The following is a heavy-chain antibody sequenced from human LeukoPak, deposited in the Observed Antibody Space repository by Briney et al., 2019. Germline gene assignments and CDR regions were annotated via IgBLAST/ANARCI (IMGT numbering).Heavy chain of an antibody. V-gene: IGHV4-61*01. Sequence: PSETLSLTCTVSGGSVSSGSYYWSWIRRPPGKGLEWIGYIYYSGSTNYNPSLKSRVTISVDTSKNQFSLKLSSVTAADTAVYYCARDRRYYDTSGTVYYDAMDVWGQGTTVTVSS. CDR1: GGSVSSGSYY. D-gene: IGHD3-22*01. CDR2: IYYSGST. J-gene: IGHJ6*02. CDR3: ARDRRYYDTSGTVYYDAMDV.